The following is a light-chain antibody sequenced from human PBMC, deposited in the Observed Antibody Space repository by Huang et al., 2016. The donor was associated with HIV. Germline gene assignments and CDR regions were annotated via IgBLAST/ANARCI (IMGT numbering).Light chain of an antibody. CDR3: QQYDNWPPFT. J-gene: IGKJ2*01. V-gene: IGKV3-15*01. CDR2: GAT. Sequence: EIVMTQSPATMSMSPGEIPTLSCSASQSVNNNIGWYQQKPGQAPRLLINGATTRATAVAARVSGSGSGTEFTLTISGRQSEDSAVYYCQQYDNWPPFTFGQGTKLEIK. CDR1: QSVNNN.